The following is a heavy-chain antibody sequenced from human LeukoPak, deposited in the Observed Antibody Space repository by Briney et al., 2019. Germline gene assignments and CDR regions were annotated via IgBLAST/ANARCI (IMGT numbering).Heavy chain of an antibody. J-gene: IGHJ4*02. CDR3: AKTRRADYYDTSSYYYLDFEY. V-gene: IGHV3-23*01. CDR1: GFTFSSYA. D-gene: IGHD3-22*01. Sequence: GGSLRLSCAASGFTFSSYAMTWVRQAPGKGLEWVSGISRSGGSTYSADSVRGRFTISRDNSKNTLYLQMSSLRAEDTAVYYCAKTRRADYYDTSSYYYLDFEYWGQGTLVTVSS. CDR2: ISRSGGST.